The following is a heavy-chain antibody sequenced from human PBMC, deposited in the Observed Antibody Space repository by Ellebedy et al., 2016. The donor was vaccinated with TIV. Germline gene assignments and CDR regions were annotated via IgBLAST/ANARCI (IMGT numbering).Heavy chain of an antibody. D-gene: IGHD4-23*01. Sequence: GESLKISCAASGFTFSSYSMNWVRQAPGKGLEWVSSISSSSSYIYYADSVKGRFTISRDNAKNSLYLQMNSLRAEDTAVYYCARVRGLRWSPAEYFQHWGQGTLVTVSS. CDR3: ARVRGLRWSPAEYFQH. CDR2: ISSSSSYI. J-gene: IGHJ1*01. CDR1: GFTFSSYS. V-gene: IGHV3-21*01.